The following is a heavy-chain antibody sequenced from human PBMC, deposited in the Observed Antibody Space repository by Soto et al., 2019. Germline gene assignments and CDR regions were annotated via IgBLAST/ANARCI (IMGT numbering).Heavy chain of an antibody. CDR2: ISGTGGT. J-gene: IGHJ4*02. V-gene: IGHV3-23*01. D-gene: IGHD2-15*01. CDR1: GFTFRSHV. CDR3: AKDRRGAYCSGGICYSPDY. Sequence: EVQLWESGGGLVQPGGSLRLSCAVSGFTFRSHVMSWVRQAPGKGLEWVSAISGTGGTYYADSVKGRFTISRDNSKNALYLQMNNLRDEDTAVYYCAKDRRGAYCSGGICYSPDYWGQGTLVIVSS.